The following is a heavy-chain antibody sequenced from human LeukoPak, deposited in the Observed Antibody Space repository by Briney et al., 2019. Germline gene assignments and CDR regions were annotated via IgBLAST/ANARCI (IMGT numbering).Heavy chain of an antibody. CDR1: GFTFSTSW. D-gene: IGHD6-19*01. J-gene: IGHJ3*01. Sequence: GGSLRLSCVTSGFTFSTSWMNWVRQAPGKGLEWVANIKEGGSVKNYADSVKGRFTISRDNAKNSLYLQINCLRAEDTAVYYCARQWGWFTSGWWLDTFDVWGQGSMVIVSS. CDR2: IKEGGSVK. CDR3: ARQWGWFTSGWWLDTFDV. V-gene: IGHV3-7*01.